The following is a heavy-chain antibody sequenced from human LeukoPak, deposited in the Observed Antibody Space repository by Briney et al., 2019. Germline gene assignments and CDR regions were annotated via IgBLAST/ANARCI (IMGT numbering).Heavy chain of an antibody. CDR3: ARDPGCSSTSCYAFDI. Sequence: WASVKVSCKASGGTFSSYAISWVRQAPGQGLEWMGGIIPIFGTANYAQKFQGRVTITTGESTSTAYMELSRLRSDDTAVYYCARDPGCSSTSCYAFDIWGQGTMVTVSS. J-gene: IGHJ3*02. V-gene: IGHV1-69*05. CDR1: GGTFSSYA. D-gene: IGHD2-2*01. CDR2: IIPIFGTA.